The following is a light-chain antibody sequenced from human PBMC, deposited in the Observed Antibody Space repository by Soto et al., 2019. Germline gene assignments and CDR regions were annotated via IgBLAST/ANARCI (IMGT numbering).Light chain of an antibody. V-gene: IGKV1-39*01. Sequence: DIQITQSPSSLSASVGDRVTITCRASQSISSYLNWYQQKPRKAPKLLIYAASSLQSGVPSRFSGSGSGTDFTLTISXLQPEDFATYYCQQSYSTPLFGPGTKVDIK. CDR2: AAS. CDR3: QQSYSTPL. J-gene: IGKJ3*01. CDR1: QSISSY.